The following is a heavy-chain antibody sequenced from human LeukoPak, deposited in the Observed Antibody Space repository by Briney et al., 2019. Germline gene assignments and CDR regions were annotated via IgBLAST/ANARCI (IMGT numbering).Heavy chain of an antibody. V-gene: IGHV3-7*03. CDR1: GFTFSNYW. Sequence: GGSLRLSCAASGFTFSNYWISRVRQAPGKGQGLVANIKQDGTEKNYVDSVKGRFTISRDNSKNTLYLQMNSLRAEDTAVYFCAKRSCSGGSCNFDYWGQGTLVTVSS. D-gene: IGHD2-15*01. CDR3: AKRSCSGGSCNFDY. J-gene: IGHJ4*02. CDR2: IKQDGTEK.